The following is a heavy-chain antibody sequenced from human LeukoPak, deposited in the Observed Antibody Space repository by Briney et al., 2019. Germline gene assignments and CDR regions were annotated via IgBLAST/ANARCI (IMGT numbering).Heavy chain of an antibody. D-gene: IGHD3-9*01. V-gene: IGHV3-23*01. CDR3: AKETKYDILTGYSHFDY. CDR1: GFTFSSSA. CDR2: ISGSGGST. J-gene: IGHJ4*02. Sequence: PGGSLRLSCAASGFTFSSSAMSWVRQAPGKGLEWVSAISGSGGSTYYADSVKGRFTISRDNSKNTLYLQMNSLRAEDTAVYYCAKETKYDILTGYSHFDYWGQGTLVTVSS.